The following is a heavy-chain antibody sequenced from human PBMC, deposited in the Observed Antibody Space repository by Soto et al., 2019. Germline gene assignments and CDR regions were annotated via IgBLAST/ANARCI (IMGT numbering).Heavy chain of an antibody. CDR1: GGSISSGTHY. Sequence: QVHLQESGPGLVRPSQTLSLTCTVSGGSISSGTHYWSWIRQTPGKGLEFIGHVYFSGSAYYKASHECRFNISIDTSKNHFSLTLDSVTAAYTAIYVGARVPIVGVTGHGGFDVWGPWTVVLVSS. V-gene: IGHV4-30-4*08. CDR2: VYFSGSA. CDR3: ARVPIVGVTGHGGFDV. D-gene: IGHD1-26*01. J-gene: IGHJ3*01.